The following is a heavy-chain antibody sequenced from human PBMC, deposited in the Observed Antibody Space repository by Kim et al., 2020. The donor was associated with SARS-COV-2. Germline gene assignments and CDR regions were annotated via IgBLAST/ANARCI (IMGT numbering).Heavy chain of an antibody. J-gene: IGHJ4*02. D-gene: IGHD4-17*01. V-gene: IGHV3-21*01. Sequence: GGSLRLSCAASGFTFSSYSMNWVRQAPGKGLEWVSSISSSSSYIYYADSVKGRFTISRDNAKNSLYLQMNSLRAEDTAVYYCARASSGPFYGDYSFPHTKETEGLGYFDYWGQGTLVTVSS. CDR3: ARASSGPFYGDYSFPHTKETEGLGYFDY. CDR2: ISSSSSYI. CDR1: GFTFSSYS.